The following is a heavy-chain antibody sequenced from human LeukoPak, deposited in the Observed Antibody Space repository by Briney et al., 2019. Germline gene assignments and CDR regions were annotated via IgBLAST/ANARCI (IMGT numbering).Heavy chain of an antibody. J-gene: IGHJ6*03. V-gene: IGHV4-59*08. CDR2: IYYSGST. CDR1: GGSISSYY. Sequence: SETLSLTCTVSGGSISSYYWSWIRQPPGKGLEWIGYIYYSGSTNYNPSLKSRVTISVDTSKNQFSLKLCSVTAADTAVYYCARHSIAARLGVWYYMDVWGKGTTVTVSS. D-gene: IGHD6-6*01. CDR3: ARHSIAARLGVWYYMDV.